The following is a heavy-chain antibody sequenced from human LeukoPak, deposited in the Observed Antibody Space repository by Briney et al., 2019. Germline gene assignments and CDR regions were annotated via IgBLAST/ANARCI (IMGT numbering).Heavy chain of an antibody. Sequence: KASETLSLTCTVSGGSSSGYYWSWIRQPPGKGLEWIGYIYYIGSTNYNPSLKSRVTISLDTSKNQFSLTLSYVTAADTAVYYCVRHSMAVAPYWYFDLWGRGTLVTVSS. CDR2: IYYIGST. CDR3: VRHSMAVAPYWYFDL. J-gene: IGHJ2*01. D-gene: IGHD6-19*01. V-gene: IGHV4-59*08. CDR1: GGSSSGYY.